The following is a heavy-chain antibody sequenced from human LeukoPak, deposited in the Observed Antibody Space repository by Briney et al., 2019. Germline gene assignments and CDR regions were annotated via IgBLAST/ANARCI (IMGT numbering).Heavy chain of an antibody. CDR2: IKEDGGEK. CDR3: ARVKGYAFDV. CDR1: GFTFSSYW. Sequence: GGSLRLSCAASGFTFSSYWMTWVRQAPGKGLEWVASIKEDGGEKYYVDSVKGRFSISRDNAKNSLFLETNSLRAEDTAVYYCARVKGYAFDVWGQGTMVTVSS. V-gene: IGHV3-7*05. J-gene: IGHJ3*01.